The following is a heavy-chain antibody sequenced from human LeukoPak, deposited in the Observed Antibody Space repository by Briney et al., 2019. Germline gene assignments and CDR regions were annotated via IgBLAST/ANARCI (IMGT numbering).Heavy chain of an antibody. CDR3: ARDGTGDDRD. CDR2: ISSSSSYI. Sequence: GGSLRLSCAASGFTFSSYSMNWVRQAPGKGLEWVSSISSSSSYIYYADSVKGRFTISRDNAKNSLYLQMDSLRAEDTAVYYCARDGTGDDRDWGQGTLVTVSS. V-gene: IGHV3-21*01. CDR1: GFTFSSYS. D-gene: IGHD3-10*01. J-gene: IGHJ4*02.